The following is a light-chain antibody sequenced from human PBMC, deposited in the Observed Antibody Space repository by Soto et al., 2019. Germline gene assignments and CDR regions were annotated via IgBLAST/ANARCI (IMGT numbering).Light chain of an antibody. J-gene: IGLJ1*01. CDR1: SSNIGAGYD. CDR2: GNS. Sequence: QPVLTQPPSVSGAPGQRVTISCTGSSSNIGAGYDVHWYQQLPGTAPKLLIYGNSNRPSGVPDRFSGSKSGTSASLAITGLQAEDEADYYCQSYDSSLSGYVFGTGTNVTVL. CDR3: QSYDSSLSGYV. V-gene: IGLV1-40*01.